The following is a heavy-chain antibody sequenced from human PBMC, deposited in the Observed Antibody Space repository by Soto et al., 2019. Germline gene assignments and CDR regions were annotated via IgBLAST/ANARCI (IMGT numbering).Heavy chain of an antibody. Sequence: SGPTLVNPTQTLTLTCTFSGFSLSTSGVGVGWIRQPPGKALEWLALIYWDDDKRYSSSLKSRLTITKDTSKNEVVLTMTNMDPVDTATYYCARYYYDSSGYKYPFYSWGQGTRVTVSS. V-gene: IGHV2-5*02. J-gene: IGHJ4*02. CDR3: ARYYYDSSGYKYPFYS. D-gene: IGHD3-22*01. CDR1: GFSLSTSGVG. CDR2: IYWDDDK.